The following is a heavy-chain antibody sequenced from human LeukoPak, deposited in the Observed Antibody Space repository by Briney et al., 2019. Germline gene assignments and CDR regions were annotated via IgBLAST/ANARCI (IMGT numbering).Heavy chain of an antibody. V-gene: IGHV1-2*02. CDR2: INPNSGGT. Sequence: ASVKVSCKASGYTFTGYYMHWVRQAPGQGLEWMGWINPNSGGTNYAQKFQGRVTMTRDTSISTAYMELSRLRSDDTAVYYCARRGRVGPNEYYFDYWGQGTLVTVSS. J-gene: IGHJ4*02. D-gene: IGHD1-1*01. CDR3: ARRGRVGPNEYYFDY. CDR1: GYTFTGYY.